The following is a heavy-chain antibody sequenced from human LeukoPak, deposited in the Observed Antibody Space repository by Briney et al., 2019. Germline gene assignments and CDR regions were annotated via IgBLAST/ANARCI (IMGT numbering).Heavy chain of an antibody. J-gene: IGHJ5*02. CDR2: IYHSGST. V-gene: IGHV4-30-2*01. Sequence: SGTLSLTCAVSGGSISSGGYSWSWIRQPPGKGLEWIGYIYHSGSTYYNPSLKSRVTISVDRSKNQFSLKLSSVTAADTAVYYCARGAGFYDILTGYYRFDWFDPWGQGTLVTVSS. D-gene: IGHD3-9*01. CDR3: ARGAGFYDILTGYYRFDWFDP. CDR1: GGSISSGGYS.